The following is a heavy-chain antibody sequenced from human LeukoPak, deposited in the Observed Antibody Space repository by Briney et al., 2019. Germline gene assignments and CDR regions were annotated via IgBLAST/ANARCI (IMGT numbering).Heavy chain of an antibody. CDR1: GFTFSSNW. V-gene: IGHV3-74*01. J-gene: IGHJ6*02. Sequence: GGSLRLSCAASGFTFSSNWMHWVRQAPGKGLVWVSRINEDGSTTNYADSVKGRFTISRDNSKNRLYLQMNSLRAEDTAVYYCAKDLGGDSSGYYAGYYYYGMDVWGQGTTVTVSS. CDR3: AKDLGGDSSGYYAGYYYYGMDV. CDR2: INEDGSTT. D-gene: IGHD3-22*01.